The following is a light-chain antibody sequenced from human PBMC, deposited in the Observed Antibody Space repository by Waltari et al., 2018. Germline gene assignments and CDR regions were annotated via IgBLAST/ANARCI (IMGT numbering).Light chain of an antibody. Sequence: QSVLTQPPSVSAAPGQRVTISCSGGSSNIGNNYVSWYRQFPGTAPKPLSYENSERPSGIPGRFSGSKSGTSATLDITGLQAGDEADYYCGTWDSSLSGAVFGGGTHLTVL. V-gene: IGLV1-51*02. CDR1: SSNIGNNY. CDR3: GTWDSSLSGAV. CDR2: ENS. J-gene: IGLJ7*01.